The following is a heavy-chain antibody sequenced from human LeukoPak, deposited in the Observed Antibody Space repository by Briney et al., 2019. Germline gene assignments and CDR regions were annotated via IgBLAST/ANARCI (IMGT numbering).Heavy chain of an antibody. J-gene: IGHJ4*02. CDR2: ISSSSSTI. V-gene: IGHV3-48*04. CDR3: ARYGDNSRDYFDY. CDR1: GFTFSSYS. D-gene: IGHD4-17*01. Sequence: GGSLRLSCAASGFTFSSYSMNWVRQAPGKGLEWVSYISSSSSTIYYADSMEGRFTISRDNAKNSLYLQMNSLRAEDTAVYYCARYGDNSRDYFDYWGQGTLVTVSS.